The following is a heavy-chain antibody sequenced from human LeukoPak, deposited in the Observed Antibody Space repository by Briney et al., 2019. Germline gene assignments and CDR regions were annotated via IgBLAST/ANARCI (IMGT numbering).Heavy chain of an antibody. D-gene: IGHD2-2*02. V-gene: IGHV1-69*05. J-gene: IGHJ5*02. CDR2: IIPIFGTA. CDR3: ARDGRRCSSTSCYIRPDNWFDP. CDR1: GGTFSSYA. Sequence: SVKVSCKASGGTFSSYAISWVRQAPGQELEWMGGIIPIFGTANYAQKFQGRVTITTDESTSTAYMELSSLRSEDTAVYYCARDGRRCSSTSCYIRPDNWFDPWGQGTLVTVSS.